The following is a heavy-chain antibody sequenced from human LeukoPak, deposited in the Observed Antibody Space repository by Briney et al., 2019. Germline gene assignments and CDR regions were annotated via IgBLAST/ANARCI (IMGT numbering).Heavy chain of an antibody. J-gene: IGHJ4*02. CDR1: GFTVSDNY. D-gene: IGHD3-22*01. CDR3: AKGSYYDSSGSFYFDY. CDR2: IYNTGAT. V-gene: IGHV3-53*01. Sequence: PGWSLRLSCAASGFTVSDNYMTWVRQAPGKGLEWVSSIYNTGATHYAESVKGRFTISRDNSKNTLYVQVNSLGTEDTAAYYCAKGSYYDSSGSFYFDYWGQGTLVTVSS.